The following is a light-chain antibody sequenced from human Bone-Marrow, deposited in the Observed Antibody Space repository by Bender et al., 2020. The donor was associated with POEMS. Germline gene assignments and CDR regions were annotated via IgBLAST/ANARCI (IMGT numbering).Light chain of an antibody. V-gene: IGLV1-44*01. CDR3: AAWEDSLNGWV. J-gene: IGLJ3*02. Sequence: QSVLTQPPSASGTPGQRVTIPCSGSSSNIGTNPVNWYQQLPGTAPKLLIYINNQRPSGVPDRFSGSKSGTSASLAIRGLQSEDEADYYCAAWEDSLNGWVFGGGTKLTVL. CDR2: INN. CDR1: SSNIGTNP.